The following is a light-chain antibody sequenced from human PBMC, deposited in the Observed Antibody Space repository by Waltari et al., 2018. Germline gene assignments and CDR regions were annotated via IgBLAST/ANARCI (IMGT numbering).Light chain of an antibody. V-gene: IGLV5-45*03. J-gene: IGLJ2*01. CDR2: FRLDLGK. Sequence: QAVLTQPSSLSASPGASARLTCTLHSGINVADRKIYWSQQKPGRPPQYLLRFRLDLGKQPAFGLPSRFSGSKDASANAGILLISGLQSEDEADYYCVIWHSSASVFGGGTTLTVL. CDR1: SGINVADRK. CDR3: VIWHSSASV.